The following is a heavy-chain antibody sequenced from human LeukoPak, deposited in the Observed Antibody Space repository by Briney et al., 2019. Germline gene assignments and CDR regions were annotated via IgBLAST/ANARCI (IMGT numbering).Heavy chain of an antibody. CDR1: GFTSSTYW. J-gene: IGHJ6*02. CDR3: ARILHYYGSRSYYKWPYGMDV. Sequence: PGGSLRLSCAASGFTSSTYWMSWVRQAPGKGLEWVANINRDGSEKHYVESVKGRFTISRDNAKNSLYLQMNSLRAEDTAVYYCARILHYYGSRSYYKWPYGMDVWGQGTTVTVSS. CDR2: INRDGSEK. V-gene: IGHV3-7*04. D-gene: IGHD3-10*01.